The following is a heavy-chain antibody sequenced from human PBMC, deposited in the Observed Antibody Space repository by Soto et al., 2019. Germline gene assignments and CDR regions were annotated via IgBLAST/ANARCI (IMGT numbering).Heavy chain of an antibody. CDR3: AKDSVYYDFWSGYYTSYYGMDV. J-gene: IGHJ6*02. V-gene: IGHV3-30*18. CDR1: GFTFSSYG. D-gene: IGHD3-3*01. Sequence: GGSLRLSCAASGFTFSSYGMHWVRQAPGKGLEWVAVISYDGSNKYYADSVKGRFTISRDNSKNTLYLQMNSLRAEDTAVYYCAKDSVYYDFWSGYYTSYYGMDVWGQGTTVTVSS. CDR2: ISYDGSNK.